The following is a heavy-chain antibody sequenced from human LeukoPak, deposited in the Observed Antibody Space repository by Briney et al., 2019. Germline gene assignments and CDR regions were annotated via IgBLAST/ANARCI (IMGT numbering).Heavy chain of an antibody. Sequence: PWGSLRLSCAASGFTFSSYWMHWGRQAPGKGPVWVSRINRDGSSTSYADSVKGRFTISRDNAKKTLYLQMNSLRAEDTAVYYCARGVAGYDFWSGSEYWGQGTLVTVSS. V-gene: IGHV3-74*01. J-gene: IGHJ4*02. D-gene: IGHD3-3*01. CDR1: GFTFSSYW. CDR2: INRDGSST. CDR3: ARGVAGYDFWSGSEY.